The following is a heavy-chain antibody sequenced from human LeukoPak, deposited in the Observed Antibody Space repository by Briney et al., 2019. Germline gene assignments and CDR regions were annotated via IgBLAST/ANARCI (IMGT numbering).Heavy chain of an antibody. CDR3: ARQALWFFDH. D-gene: IGHD2-21*01. V-gene: IGHV4-39*01. CDR2: ISYGGST. Sequence: ASETLSLTCTVSGGSISSNSNYWTWIRQPPGRGPEWIGSISYGGSTYYSPSLESRVTISVDTSKNQFSLKLGSVTAADTAVYYCARQALWFFDHWGQGTLVTVSS. CDR1: GGSISSNSNY. J-gene: IGHJ4*02.